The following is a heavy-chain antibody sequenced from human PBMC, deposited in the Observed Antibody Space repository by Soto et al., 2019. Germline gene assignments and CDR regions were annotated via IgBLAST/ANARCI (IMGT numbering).Heavy chain of an antibody. V-gene: IGHV4-34*12. J-gene: IGHJ4*02. CDR1: GGSFTGYY. D-gene: IGHD2-2*01. Sequence: PSDTLSLTCAVYGGSFTGYYWSWIRQPPGKGLEWIGEIIHGGNTNYNPSLKSRATISLDTSKNQFSLKLSSVTAADTAVYHCARVFCSSTSCHSYFDYWGQGTQVTVSS. CDR3: ARVFCSSTSCHSYFDY. CDR2: IIHGGNT.